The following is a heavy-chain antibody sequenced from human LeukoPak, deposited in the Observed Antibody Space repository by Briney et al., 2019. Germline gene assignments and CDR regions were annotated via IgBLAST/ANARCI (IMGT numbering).Heavy chain of an antibody. CDR2: IWYDGSNK. CDR1: GFTFSSYG. CDR3: ARETYCSSTSCYFTQPHDAFDI. Sequence: GGSLRLSCAASGFTFSSYGMHWVRQAPGKGLEWVAVIWYDGSNKYYADSVKGRFTISRDNSKNTLYLQMNSLRAEDTAVYYCARETYCSSTSCYFTQPHDAFDIWGQGTMVTVSS. J-gene: IGHJ3*02. V-gene: IGHV3-33*01. D-gene: IGHD2-2*01.